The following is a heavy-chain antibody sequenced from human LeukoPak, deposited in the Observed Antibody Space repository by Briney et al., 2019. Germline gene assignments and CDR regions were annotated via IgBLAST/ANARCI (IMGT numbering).Heavy chain of an antibody. V-gene: IGHV3-30*18. J-gene: IGHJ4*02. CDR2: ISYDGSNK. D-gene: IGHD6-13*01. Sequence: GGSLRLSCAASGFTFSSYGMHWVRQAPGKGLEWVAVISYDGSNKYYADSVKGRFTNSRDNSKNTLYLQMNSLRAEDTAVYYCAKDWAVYSSSWYFDYWGQGTLVTVSS. CDR1: GFTFSSYG. CDR3: AKDWAVYSSSWYFDY.